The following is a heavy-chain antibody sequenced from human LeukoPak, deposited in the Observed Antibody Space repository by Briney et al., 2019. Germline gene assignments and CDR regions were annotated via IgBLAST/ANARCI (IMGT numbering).Heavy chain of an antibody. Sequence: PSETLSLTCTVSGGSISSYYWTWIRQPPGKGLEWIGYTYYSGITNYNPSLKSRVTISIDTSKNQFSLKLSSVTAADTAMYYCASVGDCGGGGCYWEWGQGTLVTVSS. CDR2: TYYSGIT. CDR3: ASVGDCGGGGCYWE. V-gene: IGHV4-59*01. J-gene: IGHJ4*02. D-gene: IGHD2-15*01. CDR1: GGSISSYY.